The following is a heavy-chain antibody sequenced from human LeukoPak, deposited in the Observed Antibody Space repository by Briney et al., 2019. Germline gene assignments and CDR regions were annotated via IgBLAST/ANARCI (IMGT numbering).Heavy chain of an antibody. Sequence: PSETLSLTCTVSGGSISSYYWSWIRQPAGKGLEWIGRIYTSGSTNYNPSLKSRLTMSVDTSKNQFSLKLSPVTAADPAVYYCARXXXXXXLXXXXXXXXWGKGTTVXVS. V-gene: IGHV4-4*07. CDR3: ARXXXXXXLXXXXXXXX. CDR2: IYTSGST. CDR1: GGSISSYY. J-gene: IGHJ6*03.